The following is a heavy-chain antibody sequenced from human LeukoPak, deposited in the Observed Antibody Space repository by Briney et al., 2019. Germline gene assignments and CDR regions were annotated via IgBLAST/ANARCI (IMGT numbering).Heavy chain of an antibody. CDR3: ARGFGEQRLDLDY. D-gene: IGHD6-19*01. V-gene: IGHV1-69*05. Sequence: ASVKVSCKASGGTFSSYAISWVRQAPGQGLEWMGGIIPIFGTANYAQKFQGRVTITTDESTSTAYMELSSLRSEDTAVYYCARGFGEQRLDLDYWGQGTLVTVSS. CDR2: IIPIFGTA. CDR1: GGTFSSYA. J-gene: IGHJ4*02.